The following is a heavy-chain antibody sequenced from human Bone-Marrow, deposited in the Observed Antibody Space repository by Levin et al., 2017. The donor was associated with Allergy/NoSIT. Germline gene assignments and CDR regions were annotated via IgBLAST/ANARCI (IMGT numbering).Heavy chain of an antibody. D-gene: IGHD2-2*01. CDR1: GYSFTSYW. CDR2: IYPGDSDT. V-gene: IGHV5-51*01. J-gene: IGHJ6*03. CDR3: ARHVVVVVPAAQYYYMDV. Sequence: KVSCKGSGYSFTSYWIGWVRQMPGKGLEWMGIIYPGDSDTRYSPSFQGQVTISADKSISTAYLQWSSLKASDTAMYYCARHVVVVVPAAQYYYMDVWGKGTTVTVSS.